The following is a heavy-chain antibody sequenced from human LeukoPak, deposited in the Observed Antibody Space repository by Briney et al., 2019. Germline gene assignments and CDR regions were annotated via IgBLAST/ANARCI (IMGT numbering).Heavy chain of an antibody. Sequence: GGSLRPSCAASGFTFSSYSMNWVRQAPGKGLEWVSSISSSSSYIYYADSVKVRFTISRDNAKNSLYLQMNSLRAEDTAVYYCARSFGVVTPSHYWGQGTLVTVSS. V-gene: IGHV3-21*01. CDR2: ISSSSSYI. CDR3: ARSFGVVTPSHY. D-gene: IGHD3-3*01. J-gene: IGHJ4*02. CDR1: GFTFSSYS.